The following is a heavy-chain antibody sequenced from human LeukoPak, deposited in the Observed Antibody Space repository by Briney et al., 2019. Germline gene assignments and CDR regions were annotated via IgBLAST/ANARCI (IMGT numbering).Heavy chain of an antibody. Sequence: SETLSLTCAVYGGSFSGYYWSWIRQPPGKGLEWIGEINHSGSTNYNPSLKSRVTISVDTSKNQFSLKLSSVTAADTAVYYCARSCPSYDYVWGSYRCPYYFDYWGQGTLVTVSS. CDR3: ARSCPSYDYVWGSYRCPYYFDY. D-gene: IGHD3-16*02. CDR2: INHSGST. J-gene: IGHJ4*02. CDR1: GGSFSGYY. V-gene: IGHV4-34*01.